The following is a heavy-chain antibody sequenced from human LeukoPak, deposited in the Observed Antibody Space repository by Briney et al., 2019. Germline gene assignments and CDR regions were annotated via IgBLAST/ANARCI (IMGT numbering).Heavy chain of an antibody. D-gene: IGHD2-2*01. J-gene: IGHJ5*02. Sequence: SETLSLTCTVSGGSVSSSSYYWGWIRQPPGKGLEWIGSIYYSGSTYYNPSLKSRVTISVDTSKNQFSLKLSSVTAADTAVYYCARAPCSSTSCYELTNWFDPWGQGTLVTVSS. CDR1: GGSVSSSSYY. CDR2: IYYSGST. V-gene: IGHV4-39*01. CDR3: ARAPCSSTSCYELTNWFDP.